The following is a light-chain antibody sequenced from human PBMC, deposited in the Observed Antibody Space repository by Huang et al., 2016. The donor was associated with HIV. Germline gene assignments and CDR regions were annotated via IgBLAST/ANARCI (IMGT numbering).Light chain of an antibody. V-gene: IGKV1-39*01. CDR3: QQSYSAPVT. Sequence: DIQVTQSPSSLSASVGGRVTMTCRTSQSISSHLSWYQLKPGKGPKLLIYAGTVFQGGVPSRFTGSGSGTDFTLTINSLQPEDFATYYCQQSYSAPVTFGGGTRVEVK. J-gene: IGKJ4*01. CDR2: AGT. CDR1: QSISSH.